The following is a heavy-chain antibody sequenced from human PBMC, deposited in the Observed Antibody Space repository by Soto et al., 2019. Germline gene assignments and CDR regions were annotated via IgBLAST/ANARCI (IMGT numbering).Heavy chain of an antibody. V-gene: IGHV4-39*01. Sequence: QLQLQESGPGLVKPSETLSLTCTVSGGSISSSSYYWGWIRQPPGKGLEWIGSIYYSGSTYYNPSLKRRVPITAETSKNQSSLKLCSVTAADTAVYYCARHGFEGAYWGFLGSWGQGTLVTVSS. CDR2: IYYSGST. D-gene: IGHD7-27*01. CDR3: ARHGFEGAYWGFLGS. CDR1: GGSISSSSYY. J-gene: IGHJ4*02.